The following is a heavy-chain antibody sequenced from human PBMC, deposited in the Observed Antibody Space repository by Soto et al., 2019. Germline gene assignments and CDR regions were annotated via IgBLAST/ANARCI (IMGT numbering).Heavy chain of an antibody. Sequence: ASVKVSCKASGYTFTGYYMHWVRQAPGQGLEWMGWINPNSGGTNYAQKFQGWVTMTRDTSISTAYMELSRLRSDDTAVYYCATCSSEYYYYGMDVWAKGPRSPSP. CDR3: ATCSSEYYYYGMDV. V-gene: IGHV1-2*04. D-gene: IGHD6-6*01. CDR2: INPNSGGT. CDR1: GYTFTGYY. J-gene: IGHJ6*02.